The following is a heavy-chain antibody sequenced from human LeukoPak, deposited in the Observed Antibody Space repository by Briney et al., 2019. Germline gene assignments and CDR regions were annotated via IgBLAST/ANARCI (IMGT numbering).Heavy chain of an antibody. CDR3: ARAPTTGTTKDAFDI. J-gene: IGHJ3*02. CDR1: GFTFSSYS. Sequence: GGSLRLSCAASGFTFSSYSMNWVRQAPGKGLEWVSSISSSSSYIYYADSVKGRFTISRDNAKNSLYLQMNSLRAEDTAVYYCARAPTTGTTKDAFDIWGQGTMVTVSS. V-gene: IGHV3-21*01. D-gene: IGHD1-1*01. CDR2: ISSSSSYI.